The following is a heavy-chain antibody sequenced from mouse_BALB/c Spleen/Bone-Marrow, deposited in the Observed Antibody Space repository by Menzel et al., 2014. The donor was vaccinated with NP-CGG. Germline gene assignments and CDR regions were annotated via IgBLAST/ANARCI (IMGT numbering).Heavy chain of an antibody. CDR2: ITNGGNYT. Sequence: VKLVESGGGLVKPGGSLKLSCTASGFSFNSYGMSWVRQTPEKRLEWVATITNGGNYTYYPDSVKGRFTISRDNVKNNLYLQMRSLRSEDTALYYCVRNYYGYDGYFDYWGQGTTLTVSS. V-gene: IGHV5-9-2*01. D-gene: IGHD2-2*01. CDR1: GFSFNSYG. J-gene: IGHJ2*01. CDR3: VRNYYGYDGYFDY.